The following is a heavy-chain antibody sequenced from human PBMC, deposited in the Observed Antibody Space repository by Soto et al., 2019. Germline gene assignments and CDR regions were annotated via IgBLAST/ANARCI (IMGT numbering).Heavy chain of an antibody. Sequence: EVQLVESGGGLVQPGGSLRLSCAASGFTFSSHWMSWVRQAPGKGLEWVANIKVDGSEKHYVDSVRGRFSISRENAKDSLYLQMNSLRAEDTAVYYCTRDSYDSSGYYYDFFDYWGQGTLVTVSS. CDR3: TRDSYDSSGYYYDFFDY. CDR1: GFTFSSHW. J-gene: IGHJ4*02. V-gene: IGHV3-7*01. CDR2: IKVDGSEK. D-gene: IGHD3-22*01.